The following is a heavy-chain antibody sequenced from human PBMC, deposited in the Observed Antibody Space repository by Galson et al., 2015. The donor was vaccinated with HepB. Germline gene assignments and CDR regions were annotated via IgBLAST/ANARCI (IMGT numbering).Heavy chain of an antibody. CDR3: ARLRGCGGDCYRNYYFDY. CDR2: ISSSSSYT. Sequence: SLRLSCAASGFTFSDYYMSWIRQAPGKGLEWVSYISSSSSYTNYADSVKGRFTISRDNAKNSLYLQMNSLRAEDTAVYYCARLRGCGGDCYRNYYFDYWGQGTLVTVSS. CDR1: GFTFSDYY. J-gene: IGHJ4*02. D-gene: IGHD2-21*02. V-gene: IGHV3-11*03.